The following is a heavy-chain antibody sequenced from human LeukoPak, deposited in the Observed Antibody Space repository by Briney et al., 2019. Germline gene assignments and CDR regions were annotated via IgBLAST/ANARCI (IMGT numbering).Heavy chain of an antibody. CDR3: AEDQQLEPFHY. V-gene: IGHV3-30*02. D-gene: IGHD1-1*01. CDR2: IQFDGGDI. J-gene: IGHJ4*02. Sequence: GGSLRLSCVASGLTFSNYGMHWVRQAPGKGLEWVAFIQFDGGDIFYADSVKGRFAISRDNSKNTLFLQMNSLRTDDTAMYYCAEDQQLEPFHYWGRGTLVTVSS. CDR1: GLTFSNYG.